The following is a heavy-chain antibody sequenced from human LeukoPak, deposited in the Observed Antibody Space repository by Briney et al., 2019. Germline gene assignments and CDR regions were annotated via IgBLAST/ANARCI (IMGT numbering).Heavy chain of an antibody. CDR1: GFTCSTYW. CDR2: INQGASGI. CDR3: ATDRDNSDWQKRFDS. Sequence: PGGSLRLSCAASGFTCSTYWMNWYRQAPGKGLEWAGSINQGASGINYVDSVRGRFTISRDNAKNSLHLQMNSLRAEDTAVYYCATDRDNSDWQKRFDSWGQGTLVTVSS. J-gene: IGHJ4*02. D-gene: IGHD2-21*02. V-gene: IGHV3-7*01.